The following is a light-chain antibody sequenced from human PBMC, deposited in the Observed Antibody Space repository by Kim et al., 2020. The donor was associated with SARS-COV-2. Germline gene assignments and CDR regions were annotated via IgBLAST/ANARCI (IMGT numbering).Light chain of an antibody. CDR3: QSYDSSLIV. Sequence: PGQRVTISCTGSSSNIGAGYDVHWYQQLPGTAPKLLIYGNSNRPSGVPDRFSGSKSGTSASLAITGLQAEDETDYYCQSYDSSLIVFGTGTKVTVL. CDR2: GNS. J-gene: IGLJ1*01. V-gene: IGLV1-40*01. CDR1: SSNIGAGYD.